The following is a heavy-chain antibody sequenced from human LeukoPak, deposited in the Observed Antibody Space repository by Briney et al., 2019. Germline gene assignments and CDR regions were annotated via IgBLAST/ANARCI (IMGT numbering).Heavy chain of an antibody. J-gene: IGHJ4*02. V-gene: IGHV4-30-4*08. Sequence: SETLSLTCTVSGGSIRSGNYYSSWIRQPPGKGLEWIGYIYYTGSTYYNPSLRSRVTISVDTSNNQFSLKLSSVTAADTAVYYCARQRRTGDLGWGQGTLVTVSS. CDR3: ARQRRTGDLG. D-gene: IGHD7-27*01. CDR2: IYYTGST. CDR1: GGSIRSGNYY.